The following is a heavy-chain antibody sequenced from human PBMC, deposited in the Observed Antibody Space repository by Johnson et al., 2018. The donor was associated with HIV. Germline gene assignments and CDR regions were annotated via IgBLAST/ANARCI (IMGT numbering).Heavy chain of an antibody. CDR1: GFTFSSYG. D-gene: IGHD2-8*01. Sequence: QVQLVESGGGVVQPGRSLRLSCAASGFTFSSYGMHWVRQAPGKGLEWVAVISYDGSNKYYADSVKGRFTISRDNSKNTLYLQMNSLRAEDTAVYYCARVRSSSAYAIRDPDAFDIWGQGTMVTVSS. V-gene: IGHV3-30*03. J-gene: IGHJ3*02. CDR2: ISYDGSNK. CDR3: ARVRSSSAYAIRDPDAFDI.